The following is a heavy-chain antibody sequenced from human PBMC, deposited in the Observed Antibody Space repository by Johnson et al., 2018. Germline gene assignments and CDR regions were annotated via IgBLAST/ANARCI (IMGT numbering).Heavy chain of an antibody. CDR2: ISYDGSNK. CDR1: GFTFSSYA. V-gene: IGHV3-30*04. Sequence: VQLVQSGGGVVQPGRSLRLSCAASGFTFSSYAMHWVRQAPGKGLEWVAVISYDGSNKYYADSVKGRFTISRDNSKNTLYLQMNSLGAEDTAVYYCASDRHYQGYYYYRDVWGKGTTVTVSS. D-gene: IGHD2-2*01. CDR3: ASDRHYQGYYYYRDV. J-gene: IGHJ6*03.